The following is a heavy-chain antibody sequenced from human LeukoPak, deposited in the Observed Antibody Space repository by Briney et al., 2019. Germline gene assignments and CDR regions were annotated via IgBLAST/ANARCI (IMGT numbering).Heavy chain of an antibody. CDR1: GFTFSDYG. J-gene: IGHJ4*02. Sequence: GGSLRLSCAASGFTFSDYGMLWVRQAPGKGLEWVAFIRFDVTNKYYGDSVRGRFTISRDNAKNSLYLQMNSLRAEDTAVYYCARDRDVLRYFDWTFDYWGQGTLVTVSS. D-gene: IGHD3-9*01. CDR3: ARDRDVLRYFDWTFDY. V-gene: IGHV3-30*02. CDR2: IRFDVTNK.